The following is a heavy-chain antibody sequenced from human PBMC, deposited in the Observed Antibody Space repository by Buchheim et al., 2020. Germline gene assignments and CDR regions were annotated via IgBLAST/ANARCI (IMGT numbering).Heavy chain of an antibody. CDR1: GFTFSNYD. J-gene: IGHJ6*02. D-gene: IGHD3-3*01. V-gene: IGHV3-33*01. Sequence: QVQLVESGGGVVQPGRSLRLSCAASGFTFSNYDIHWVRQAPGKGLEWVAVIWYDGSKKHYADSVKGRFTISRENSKNTLYLQMNSLRAEDAAVYYCARGHYYDFWGDGYYYGMDVWGQGTT. CDR3: ARGHYYDFWGDGYYYGMDV. CDR2: IWYDGSKK.